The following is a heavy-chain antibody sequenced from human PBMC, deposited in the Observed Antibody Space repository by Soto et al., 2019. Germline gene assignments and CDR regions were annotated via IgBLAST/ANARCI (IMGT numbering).Heavy chain of an antibody. CDR3: APRIEYYYDSSGYGWPYYFDY. CDR2: ISGSGGST. V-gene: IGHV3-23*01. J-gene: IGHJ4*02. Sequence: GGSLRLSCAASGFTFSSYAMSWVRQAPGKGLEWVSAISGSGGSTYYADSVKGRFTISRDNSKNTLYLQMNSLRAEDTAVYYCAPRIEYYYDSSGYGWPYYFDYWGQGTLVTVSS. D-gene: IGHD3-22*01. CDR1: GFTFSSYA.